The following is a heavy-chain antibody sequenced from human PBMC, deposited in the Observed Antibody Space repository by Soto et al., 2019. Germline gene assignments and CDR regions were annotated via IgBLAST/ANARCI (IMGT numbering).Heavy chain of an antibody. CDR2: MNPNSGNT. CDR1: GYTFTSYD. CDR3: ASSGYSGYGTYYYYGMDV. J-gene: IGHJ6*02. D-gene: IGHD5-12*01. Sequence: GASVKVSCKASGYTFTSYDINWVRQATGQGLEWMGWMNPNSGNTGYAQKFQGRVTMTRNTSISTAYMELSSLRSEDTAVYYCASSGYSGYGTYYYYGMDVWGQGTTVTVSS. V-gene: IGHV1-8*01.